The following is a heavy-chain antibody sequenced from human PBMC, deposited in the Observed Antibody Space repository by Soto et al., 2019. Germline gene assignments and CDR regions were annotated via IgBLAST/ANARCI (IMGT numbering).Heavy chain of an antibody. J-gene: IGHJ4*02. CDR3: ARAYCSGGSCYFDY. CDR2: IYYSGST. D-gene: IGHD2-15*01. V-gene: IGHV4-59*12. CDR1: GGSISNYY. Sequence: SETLSLTCTVSGGSISNYYWSWIRLPPGKGLEWIGYIYYSGSTNYNPSLKSRVTISVDTSKNQFSLKLSSVTAADTAVYYCARAYCSGGSCYFDYWGQGTLVTVSS.